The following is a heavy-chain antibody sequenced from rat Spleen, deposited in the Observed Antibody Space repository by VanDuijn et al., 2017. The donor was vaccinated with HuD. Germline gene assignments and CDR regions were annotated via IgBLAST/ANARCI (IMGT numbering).Heavy chain of an antibody. J-gene: IGHJ2*01. Sequence: EVQLVETGGGVVQPGKSLKLSCVASGFTFSRYWMYWVRQAPGKGLEWMGFINGAGSTDYNPSLKGRIFITRDTSKNQFFLQVNSVTTEDTATYNCARPCYSSDTYVYYDLLLTRGYFDYWGQGVMVTVSS. CDR1: GFTFSRYW. CDR2: INGAGST. D-gene: IGHD1-6*01. V-gene: IGHV3-3*01. CDR3: ARPCYSSDTYVYYDLLLTRGYFDY.